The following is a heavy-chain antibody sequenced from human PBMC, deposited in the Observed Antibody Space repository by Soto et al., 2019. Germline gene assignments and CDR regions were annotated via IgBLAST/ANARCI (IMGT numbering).Heavy chain of an antibody. CDR2: ISYDGSNK. CDR1: GFTFSSYA. CDR3: ARDLGYYDSGSYSNYYYGMDV. D-gene: IGHD3-10*01. Sequence: QVQLVESGGGVVQPGRSLRLSCAASGFTFSSYAMHWVRQAPGKGLEWVAIISYDGSNKYYADSVKGRFTISRDNYKNTLYLQMNSLKAEDTAVYYCARDLGYYDSGSYSNYYYGMDVWGQGTTVTVSS. J-gene: IGHJ6*02. V-gene: IGHV3-30-3*01.